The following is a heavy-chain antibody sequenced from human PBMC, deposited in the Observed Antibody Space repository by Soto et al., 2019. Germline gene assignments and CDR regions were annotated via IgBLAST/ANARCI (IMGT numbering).Heavy chain of an antibody. CDR2: IYHSGST. CDR3: ARSVGDYSQTGRIFDY. CDR1: GGSISSGGYS. V-gene: IGHV4-30-2*01. Sequence: PSETLSLTCTVSGGSISSGGYSWSWIRQPPGKGLEWIGYIYHSGSTYYNPSLKSRVTISVDRSKNQFSLKLSSVTAADTAVYYCARSVGDYSQTGRIFDYWGQGTLVTVS. J-gene: IGHJ4*02. D-gene: IGHD4-4*01.